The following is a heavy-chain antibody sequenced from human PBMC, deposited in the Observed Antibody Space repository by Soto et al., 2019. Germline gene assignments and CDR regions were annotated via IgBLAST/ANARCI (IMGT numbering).Heavy chain of an antibody. Sequence: SETLSLTCAVYGWSFGDYYWNWIRQTPGKGLEWIGEIHHSGSTNYNPSLQTRVTISLDKSKSQFSLKLNSVTAADSAVYFCARLEGLATISYYFDFWGQGALVTVSS. J-gene: IGHJ4*02. CDR3: ARLEGLATISYYFDF. D-gene: IGHD3-9*01. CDR2: IHHSGST. V-gene: IGHV4-34*01. CDR1: GWSFGDYY.